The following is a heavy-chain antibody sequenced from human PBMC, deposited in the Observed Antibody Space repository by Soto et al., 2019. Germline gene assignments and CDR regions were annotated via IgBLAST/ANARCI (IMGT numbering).Heavy chain of an antibody. J-gene: IGHJ4*02. CDR3: AKLDSSGSIDY. CDR1: GFTFSSYG. D-gene: IGHD3-22*01. V-gene: IGHV3-33*06. Sequence: GGSLRLSCAASGFTFSSYGMHWVRQAPGKGLEWVAVIWYDGSNKYYADSVKGRFTISRDNSKNTLYLQMNSLRAEDTAVYYCAKLDSSGSIDYWGQGTLVTVSS. CDR2: IWYDGSNK.